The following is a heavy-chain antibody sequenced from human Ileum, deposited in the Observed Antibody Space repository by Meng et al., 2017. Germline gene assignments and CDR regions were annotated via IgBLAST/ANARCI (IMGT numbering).Heavy chain of an antibody. CDR3: AHRGEQHDY. CDR2: IYWDDDK. Sequence: QITLKESGPTLVKPTQTLTLTCTFSGFSLSTSGVRVGWIRQPPGKALEWLALIYWDDDKRYSPSLKSRLTITKDTSKNQVVLTMTNMGPVDTATYYCAHRGEQHDYWGQGTLVTVSS. J-gene: IGHJ4*02. CDR1: GFSLSTSGVR. D-gene: IGHD6-13*01. V-gene: IGHV2-5*02.